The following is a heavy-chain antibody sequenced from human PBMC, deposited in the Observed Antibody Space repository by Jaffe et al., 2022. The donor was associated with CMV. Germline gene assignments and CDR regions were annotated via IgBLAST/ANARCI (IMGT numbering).Heavy chain of an antibody. D-gene: IGHD3-22*01. J-gene: IGHJ4*02. V-gene: IGHV3-33*08. Sequence: QVQLVESGGGVVQPGRSLRLSCAASGFTFSSYGMHWVRQAPGKGLEWVAVIWYDGSNKYYADSVKGRFTISRDNSKNTLYLQMNSLRAEDTAVYYCARDSSGYYTVSRYWGQGTLVTVSS. CDR1: GFTFSSYG. CDR2: IWYDGSNK. CDR3: ARDSSGYYTVSRY.